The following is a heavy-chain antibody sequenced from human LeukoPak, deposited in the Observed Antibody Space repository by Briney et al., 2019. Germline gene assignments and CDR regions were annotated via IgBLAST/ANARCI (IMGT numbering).Heavy chain of an antibody. D-gene: IGHD4-17*01. CDR3: TTAPYGDYPPYYYYGMDV. CDR2: IRSKTDGGTT. Sequence: PGGSLRLSCAASGLTFSNAWMSWVRQAPGKGLGWVGRIRSKTDGGTTDYAAPVKGRFTISRDDSKNTLYLQMNSLKTEDTAVYYCTTAPYGDYPPYYYYGMDVWGQGTTVTVSS. CDR1: GLTFSNAW. V-gene: IGHV3-15*01. J-gene: IGHJ6*02.